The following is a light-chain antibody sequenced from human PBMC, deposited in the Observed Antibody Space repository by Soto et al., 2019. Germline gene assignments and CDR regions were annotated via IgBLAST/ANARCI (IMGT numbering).Light chain of an antibody. J-gene: IGKJ2*01. CDR3: QNYNSAPYT. V-gene: IGKV1-27*01. Sequence: DIQMTQSPSSLSASVGDRVTITCRASEGISNYLAWYQQKPGKVPKLLIYAASTLQSGVPSRFSGSGSGTDFTLTISSLQPEDFATYCQNYNSAPYTFGQGTKLDIK. CDR1: EGISNY. CDR2: AAS.